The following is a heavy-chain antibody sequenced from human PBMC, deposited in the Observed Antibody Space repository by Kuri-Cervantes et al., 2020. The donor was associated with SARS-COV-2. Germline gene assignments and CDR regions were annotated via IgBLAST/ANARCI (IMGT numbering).Heavy chain of an antibody. CDR2: IKQDGSEE. V-gene: IGHV3-7*01. J-gene: IGHJ6*03. Sequence: GESLKISCAASGFTFSSYWISWVRQAPGKGLEWVANIKQDGSEEYYVDSVKGRFTISRDNAKNSLYLQMNSLRAEDTAVYYCAREYSSSYYYYYMDVWGKGTTVTVSS. CDR1: GFTFSSYW. D-gene: IGHD6-6*01. CDR3: AREYSSSYYYYYMDV.